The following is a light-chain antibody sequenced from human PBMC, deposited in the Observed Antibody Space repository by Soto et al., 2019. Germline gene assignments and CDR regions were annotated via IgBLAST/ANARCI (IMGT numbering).Light chain of an antibody. CDR3: RSYAGSRGV. Sequence: QSVLTQPPSVSGAPGQRVTISCTGTSSNIGAGYDVHWYQQLPGTAPKLLIYGNSNRPSGVPDRFSGSKSGTSASLTITGLQAEDEADYYCRSYAGSRGVFGGGTQLTVL. V-gene: IGLV1-40*01. J-gene: IGLJ2*01. CDR2: GNS. CDR1: SSNIGAGYD.